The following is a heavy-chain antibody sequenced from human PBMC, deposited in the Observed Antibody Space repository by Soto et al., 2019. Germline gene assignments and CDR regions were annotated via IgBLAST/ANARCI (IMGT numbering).Heavy chain of an antibody. CDR1: GFTFSSYG. CDR2: IWYDGSNK. D-gene: IGHD6-13*01. Sequence: GGSLRLSCATSGFTFSSYGMHWVRQAPGKGLEWVAVIWYDGSNKYYADSVKGRFTISRDNSKNTLYLQMNSLRAEDTAVYYCARDRGSSSLSGMDVWGQGTTVTVSS. J-gene: IGHJ6*02. CDR3: ARDRGSSSLSGMDV. V-gene: IGHV3-33*01.